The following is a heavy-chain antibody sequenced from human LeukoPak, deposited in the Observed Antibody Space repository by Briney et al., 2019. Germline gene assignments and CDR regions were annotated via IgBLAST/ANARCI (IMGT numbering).Heavy chain of an antibody. V-gene: IGHV1-2*02. J-gene: IGHJ6*03. CDR2: INPNSGGT. CDR3: ARGRDGYYYYYMDV. D-gene: IGHD5-24*01. Sequence: ASVKVSCKASGYTFTGYYMHWVRQAPGQGLEWMGWINPNSGGTNYAQKFQGRVTMTRDTSISTAYMELSRLRSDDTAVYYCARGRDGYYYYYMDVWGKGTTVTVSS. CDR1: GYTFTGYY.